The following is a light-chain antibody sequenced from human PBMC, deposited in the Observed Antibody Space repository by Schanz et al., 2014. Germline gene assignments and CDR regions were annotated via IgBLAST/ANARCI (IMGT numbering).Light chain of an antibody. Sequence: ITMTQSPVTLSLSPGDWASLSCRASQSVSSSYLAWYQQKPGQAPRLLIYGAFDRATGIPDRFSGSGSGTDFTLTISSLQSEDFAVYYCQQYNNWPRTFGQGTKVEIK. CDR3: QQYNNWPRT. J-gene: IGKJ1*01. CDR1: QSVSSSY. CDR2: GAF. V-gene: IGKV3D-15*01.